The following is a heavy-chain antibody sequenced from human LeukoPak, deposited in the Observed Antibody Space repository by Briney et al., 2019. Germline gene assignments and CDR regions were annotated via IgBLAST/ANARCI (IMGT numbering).Heavy chain of an antibody. CDR2: IKQDGSEK. D-gene: IGHD3-22*01. Sequence: GGSLRLSCAASGFTFSSYWMSWVRQAPGKGLEWVANIKQDGSEKYYVDSVKGRFTISRDNAKNSLYLQMNSLRAEDTAVYYCAKSPTYYYDSSGYYLDYWGQGTLVTVSS. CDR1: GFTFSSYW. CDR3: AKSPTYYYDSSGYYLDY. V-gene: IGHV3-7*03. J-gene: IGHJ4*02.